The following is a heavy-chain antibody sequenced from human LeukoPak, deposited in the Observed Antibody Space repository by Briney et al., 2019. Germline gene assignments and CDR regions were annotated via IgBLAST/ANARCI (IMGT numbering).Heavy chain of an antibody. J-gene: IGHJ4*02. CDR3: ARIPHPSPVGY. Sequence: PGGSLRLSCVASGFTFSSSEMNWVRQAPGKGLEWISYITSSSRTIWYADSVKGRFIISRDNAKNSLYLQMNGLRDDDTAVYYCARIPHPSPVGYWGQGTLVTVSS. V-gene: IGHV3-48*03. CDR2: ITSSSRTI. CDR1: GFTFSSSE. D-gene: IGHD4-23*01.